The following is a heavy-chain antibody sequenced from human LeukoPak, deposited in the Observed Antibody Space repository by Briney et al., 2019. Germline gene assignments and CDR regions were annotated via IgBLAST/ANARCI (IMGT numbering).Heavy chain of an antibody. CDR3: ARGIAAAGEYFDY. D-gene: IGHD6-13*01. J-gene: IGHJ4*02. CDR1: GFTLSSYE. Sequence: GGSLRLSCTASGFTLSSYEMTWIRQAPGKGLEWVSSIDYSGDTTYYADSVKGRFTISRDNSKSTLFLQLSSLRAEDTAVYYCARGIAAAGEYFDYWGQGTLVTVSS. CDR2: IDYSGDTT. V-gene: IGHV3-23*01.